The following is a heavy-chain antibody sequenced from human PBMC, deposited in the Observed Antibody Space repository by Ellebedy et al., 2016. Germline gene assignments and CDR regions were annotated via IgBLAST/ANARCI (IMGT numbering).Heavy chain of an antibody. CDR2: IYYSGST. V-gene: IGHV4-59*13. CDR1: GGSISSYY. Sequence: SETLSLXXTVSGGSISSYYWSWIRQPPGKGLEWIGYIYYSGSTNYNASLKSRVTISVDTSKNQFSLKLSSVTAADTAVYYCARVLLVGPTDAFDIWGQGTMVTVSS. D-gene: IGHD2-21*01. CDR3: ARVLLVGPTDAFDI. J-gene: IGHJ3*02.